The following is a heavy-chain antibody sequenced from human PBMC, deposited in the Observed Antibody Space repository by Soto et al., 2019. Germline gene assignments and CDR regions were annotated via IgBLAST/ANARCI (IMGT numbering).Heavy chain of an antibody. CDR2: INPSGGST. J-gene: IGHJ6*02. Sequence: QVQLVQSGAEVKKPGASVKVSCKASGYTFTSYYMHWVRQAPGQGLECMGIINPSGGSTSYAQKFQGRVTMTRDTSTSTVYMELSSLRSEDTAVYYCARDGAILWFGELNGMDVWGQGTTVTVSS. CDR3: ARDGAILWFGELNGMDV. CDR1: GYTFTSYY. V-gene: IGHV1-46*03. D-gene: IGHD3-10*01.